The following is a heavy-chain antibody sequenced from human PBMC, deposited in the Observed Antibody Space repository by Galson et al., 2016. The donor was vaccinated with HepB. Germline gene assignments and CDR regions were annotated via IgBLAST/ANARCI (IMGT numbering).Heavy chain of an antibody. J-gene: IGHJ5*02. Sequence: KVSCKASGYTFTSYGIHWVRQAPGQRPEWMGGINAGNGNTKYSQKFQGRVTITRDTSASTVYMELSSLRSEDTAVYYCARVGVRGVIGRWADPWGQGTLVTVSA. CDR3: ARVGVRGVIGRWADP. V-gene: IGHV1-3*01. CDR1: GYTFTSYG. D-gene: IGHD3-10*01. CDR2: INAGNGNT.